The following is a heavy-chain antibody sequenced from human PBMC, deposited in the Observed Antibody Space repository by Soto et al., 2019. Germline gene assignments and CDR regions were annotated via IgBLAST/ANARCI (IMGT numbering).Heavy chain of an antibody. CDR1: GGSISSSSYY. CDR2: IYYSGST. D-gene: IGHD6-13*01. CDR3: ARWQQLGNFDY. J-gene: IGHJ4*02. V-gene: IGHV4-39*01. Sequence: QLQLQESGPGLVKPSETLSLTCTVSGGSISSSSYYWGWIRQPPGKGLEWIGSIYYSGSTYYNPSLKSRVTISVDTSKNQFSLKLSSVTAADTAVYYCARWQQLGNFDYWGQGTLVTVSS.